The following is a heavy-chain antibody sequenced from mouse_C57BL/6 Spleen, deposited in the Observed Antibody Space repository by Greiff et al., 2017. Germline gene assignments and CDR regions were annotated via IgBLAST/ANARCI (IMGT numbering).Heavy chain of an antibody. CDR1: GYTFTSYG. J-gene: IGHJ2*01. CDR3: ARKGGNYEFDY. Sequence: VMLVESGAELARPGASVKLSCKASGYTFTSYGISWVKQRTGQGLEWIGEIYPRSGNTYYNEKFKGKATLTADKSSSTAYMELRSLTSEDSAVYFCARKGGNYEFDYWGQGTTLTVSS. CDR2: IYPRSGNT. V-gene: IGHV1-81*01. D-gene: IGHD2-1*01.